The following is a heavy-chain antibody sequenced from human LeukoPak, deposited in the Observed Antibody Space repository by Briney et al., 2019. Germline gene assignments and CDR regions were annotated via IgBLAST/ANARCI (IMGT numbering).Heavy chain of an antibody. CDR1: GGSISSSGYY. D-gene: IGHD1-26*01. CDR2: IYYSGST. CDR3: ARHEYSGSYYGLSWFDH. V-gene: IGHV4-39*01. J-gene: IGHJ5*02. Sequence: SETLSLTCTVSGGSISSSGYYWGWIRQPPGTGLEWIASIYYSGSTYYNPSLKSRVTISVDTSKNQLSLKLSSLTAADTAVYYCARHEYSGSYYGLSWFDHWGQGTLVTVSS.